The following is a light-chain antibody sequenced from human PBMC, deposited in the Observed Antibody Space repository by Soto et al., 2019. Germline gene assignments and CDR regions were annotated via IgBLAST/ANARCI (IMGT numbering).Light chain of an antibody. CDR1: QSVSSL. J-gene: IGKJ2*01. CDR2: DTS. Sequence: IVLTQSPATLSVSPGERATLSCRASQSVSSLLAWYQQKPRQAPRLLIYDTSTRATGIPARFSGSGSGTDFTLTIGSLQSEDFAIYYCQQYNIWPYTFGQGTKLEIK. CDR3: QQYNIWPYT. V-gene: IGKV3-15*01.